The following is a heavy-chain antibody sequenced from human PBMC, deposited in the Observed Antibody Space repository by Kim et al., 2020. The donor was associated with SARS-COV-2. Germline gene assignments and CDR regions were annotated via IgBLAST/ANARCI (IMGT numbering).Heavy chain of an antibody. V-gene: IGHV1-8*02. CDR1: GYTFTSYD. CDR2: MNPNSGNT. CDR3: ARGWLGEYDSSGYSNWFDP. D-gene: IGHD3-22*01. Sequence: ASVKVSCKASGYTFTSYDINWVRQATGQGLEWMGWMNPNSGNTGYAQKFQGRVTMTRNTSISTAYMELSSLRSEDTAVYYYARGWLGEYDSSGYSNWFDPWGQGTLVTVSS. J-gene: IGHJ5*02.